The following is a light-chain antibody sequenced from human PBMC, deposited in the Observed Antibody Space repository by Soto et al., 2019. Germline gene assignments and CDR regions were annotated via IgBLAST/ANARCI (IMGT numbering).Light chain of an antibody. CDR2: DAS. Sequence: QISQDPSTLSAAVGNRVTIPFRASQSISSYLNWYQQKPGKAPNLLIYDASSLKSGVPSRFSGSGSGTEFTLTISSLQPDDFATYYCQQYNSYSTWTFGQGTKVDI. J-gene: IGKJ1*01. CDR1: QSISSY. V-gene: IGKV1-5*01. CDR3: QQYNSYSTWT.